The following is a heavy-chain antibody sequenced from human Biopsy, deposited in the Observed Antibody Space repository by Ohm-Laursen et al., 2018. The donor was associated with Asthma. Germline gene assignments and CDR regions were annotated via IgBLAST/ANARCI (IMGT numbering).Heavy chain of an antibody. CDR3: VTSGGDYGYFGLDV. J-gene: IGHJ6*02. Sequence: SSVKVSCKASGGTSSRYAISWVRQAPGQGLEWMGGIIPIFDTPNYAQKFQGRVTITADESTTTAYMELSSLRSEDTAVYYCVTSGGDYGYFGLDVWGQGTTVTVSS. CDR2: IIPIFDTP. D-gene: IGHD4-17*01. V-gene: IGHV1-69*01. CDR1: GGTSSRYA.